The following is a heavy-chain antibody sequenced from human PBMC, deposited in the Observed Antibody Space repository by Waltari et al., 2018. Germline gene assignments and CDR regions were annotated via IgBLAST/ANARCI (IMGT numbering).Heavy chain of an antibody. CDR2: INHIGST. CDR3: AIGNYYGLVDY. Sequence: QVHLQQWCAGLLKPSEPLSVPCSVDGGSFRGYSRSWIRQPPGTGLEWIGEINHIGSTNYYPSPKSRVTISADTSKNQFSLKLSSVTATDTAVYYCAIGNYYGLVDYWGQGTLVTVSS. J-gene: IGHJ4*02. D-gene: IGHD3-22*01. CDR1: GGSFRGYS. V-gene: IGHV4-34*01.